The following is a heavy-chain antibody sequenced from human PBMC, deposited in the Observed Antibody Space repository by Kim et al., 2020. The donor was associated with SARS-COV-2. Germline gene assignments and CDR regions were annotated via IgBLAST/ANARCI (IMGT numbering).Heavy chain of an antibody. Sequence: GGSLRLSCAASGFTFGDYAMHWVRQAPGKGLEWVSGVSWNSGSICYADSVKGRFTISRDNAKNSLYLQMNSLRAEDTALYYCAKDTGNCSGVSCYKAHYYYGMDVWGQGTTVTASS. V-gene: IGHV3-9*01. CDR3: AKDTGNCSGVSCYKAHYYYGMDV. CDR1: GFTFGDYA. D-gene: IGHD2-15*01. J-gene: IGHJ6*02. CDR2: VSWNSGSI.